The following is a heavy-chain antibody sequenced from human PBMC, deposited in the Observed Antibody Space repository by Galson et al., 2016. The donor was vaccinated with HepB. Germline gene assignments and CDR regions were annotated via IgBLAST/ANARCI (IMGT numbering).Heavy chain of an antibody. CDR1: GYTFTNNG. CDR3: ARGRDAALDY. V-gene: IGHV1-18*01. J-gene: IGHJ4*02. Sequence: SVKVSCKASGYTFTNNGISWVRQAPGQGLEWMGWISAHSGNTNYAQKLLDRVTLTKDTSASTVYMELRGLRSDDTAMYYCARGRDAALDYWGQGALVTVSS. CDR2: ISAHSGNT. D-gene: IGHD6-13*01.